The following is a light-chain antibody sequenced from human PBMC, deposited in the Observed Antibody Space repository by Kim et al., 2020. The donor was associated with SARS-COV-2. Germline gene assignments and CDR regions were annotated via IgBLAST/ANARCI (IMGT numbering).Light chain of an antibody. Sequence: QSVLTQPSSASGTPGQRVTMSCSGSSSNIGSKYVYWYQQLPGTAPKLLIYRNNQRPSGVPDRFSGSKSGTSASLAISGLRSEDEADYYCAAWDDSLSGPGFGGGAQLTVL. V-gene: IGLV1-47*01. CDR3: AAWDDSLSGPG. CDR2: RNN. J-gene: IGLJ2*01. CDR1: SSNIGSKY.